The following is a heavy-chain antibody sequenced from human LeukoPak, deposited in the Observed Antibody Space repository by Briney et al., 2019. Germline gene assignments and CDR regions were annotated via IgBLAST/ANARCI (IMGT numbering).Heavy chain of an antibody. CDR1: GYTFTGCY. CDR3: ARGAGPRGSNWFDP. D-gene: IGHD3-16*01. Sequence: ASVKVSCKASGYTFTGCYMHWVRQAPGQGLEWMGWINPNSGGTNYAQKFQGRVTMTRDTSISTAYMELSRLRSDDTAVYYCARGAGPRGSNWFDPWGQGTLVTVSS. J-gene: IGHJ5*02. CDR2: INPNSGGT. V-gene: IGHV1-2*02.